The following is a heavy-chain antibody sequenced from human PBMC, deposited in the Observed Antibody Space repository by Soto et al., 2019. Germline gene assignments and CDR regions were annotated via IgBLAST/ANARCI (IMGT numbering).Heavy chain of an antibody. CDR1: GFTFSSYA. CDR3: AKSGYDYYFYYYKDV. J-gene: IGHJ6*03. CDR2: ISGSGGST. Sequence: GGSLRLSCAASGFTFSSYAMSWVRQAPGKGLEWVSAISGSGGSTYYADSVKGRFTISRDNSKNTLYLQMNSLRAEDTAVYYCAKSGYDYYFYYYKDVWGKGTTVTVSS. V-gene: IGHV3-23*01. D-gene: IGHD5-12*01.